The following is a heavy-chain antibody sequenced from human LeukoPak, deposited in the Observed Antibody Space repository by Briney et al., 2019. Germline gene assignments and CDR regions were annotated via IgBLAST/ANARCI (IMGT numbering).Heavy chain of an antibody. CDR1: GYTFTSYG. CDR3: ARGVRRFLEWSTYYFDY. D-gene: IGHD3-3*01. CDR2: ISAYNGNT. V-gene: IGHV1-18*01. Sequence: GASVKVSCKASGYTFTSYGISWVRQAPGQGLEWMGWISAYNGNTNYAQKLQGRVTMTTDTSTSTAYMELRSLRSDDTAVYYCARGVRRFLEWSTYYFDYWGQGTLVTVSS. J-gene: IGHJ4*02.